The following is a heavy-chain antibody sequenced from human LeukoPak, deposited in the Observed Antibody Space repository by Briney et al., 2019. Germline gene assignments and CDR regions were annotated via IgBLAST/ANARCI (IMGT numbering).Heavy chain of an antibody. J-gene: IGHJ4*02. Sequence: GGSLRLSCAASGFTFSSYAMSWVRQAPGKGLEWVAVIWYDGSNKYYADSVKGRFTISRDNSKNTLYLQMNSLRAEDTAVYYCATDVSTRRGADYWGQGTLVTVSS. V-gene: IGHV3-33*08. CDR1: GFTFSSYA. CDR2: IWYDGSNK. CDR3: ATDVSTRRGADY. D-gene: IGHD1-26*01.